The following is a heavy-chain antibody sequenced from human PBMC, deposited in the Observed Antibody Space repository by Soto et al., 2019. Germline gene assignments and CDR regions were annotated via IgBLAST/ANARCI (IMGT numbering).Heavy chain of an antibody. CDR2: VKSKADGETT. Sequence: EVQLVESGGGLVKPGGWLGLSCAASGLTITTAWMHWVRQAPGKGLEWVGRVKSKADGETTDYAEPVNGRFTISRDDSRNTLSLQMNSLKIEDTAVYYCNTYPDFWGGHTPLWGQGTLVTVSS. CDR1: GLTITTAW. J-gene: IGHJ4*02. D-gene: IGHD3-3*01. CDR3: NTYPDFWGGHTPL. V-gene: IGHV3-15*07.